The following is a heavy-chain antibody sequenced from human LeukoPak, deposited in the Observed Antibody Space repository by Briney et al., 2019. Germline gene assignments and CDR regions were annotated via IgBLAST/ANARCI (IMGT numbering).Heavy chain of an antibody. Sequence: PSETLSLTCAVSGGSISSITYYWGWIRQPPGKGLEWVGHMYYRGNTFYNPSLRSRVTISVDTSKNQFSLKLRSVTAADTAVYFCARLYGNYQNYFDYWGQGTLVTVSS. V-gene: IGHV4-39*07. CDR2: MYYRGNT. D-gene: IGHD1-7*01. J-gene: IGHJ4*02. CDR1: GGSISSITYY. CDR3: ARLYGNYQNYFDY.